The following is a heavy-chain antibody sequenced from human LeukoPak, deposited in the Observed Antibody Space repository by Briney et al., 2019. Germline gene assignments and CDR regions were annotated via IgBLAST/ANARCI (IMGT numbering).Heavy chain of an antibody. CDR1: GLTFSNYW. Sequence: PGGSLRLSCAASGLTFSNYWMSWVRQAPGKGLEWVANIKQDGSKIYYADSVKGRFTISRDNAKNSLYLQMNSLRAEDTAVYYCARQNPYSSSSPMWYWGQGTLVTVSS. V-gene: IGHV3-7*01. D-gene: IGHD6-6*01. CDR2: IKQDGSKI. J-gene: IGHJ4*02. CDR3: ARQNPYSSSSPMWY.